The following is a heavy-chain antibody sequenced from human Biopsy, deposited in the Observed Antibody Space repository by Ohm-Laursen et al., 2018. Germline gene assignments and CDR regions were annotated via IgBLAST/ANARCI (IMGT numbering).Heavy chain of an antibody. CDR3: ARTPGKAMAGRFLDL. J-gene: IGHJ2*01. V-gene: IGHV4-4*07. CDR2: IYSSGGS. CDR1: GGSTNDYF. Sequence: SETLSLTCRVSGGSTNDYFWSWIRQPAGETLEWIGRIYSSGGSSYNPSLKSRISMSMDTSNNQFSLTLTSVTAADTAVYYCARTPGKAMAGRFLDLWGRGTLVTVSS. D-gene: IGHD6-19*01.